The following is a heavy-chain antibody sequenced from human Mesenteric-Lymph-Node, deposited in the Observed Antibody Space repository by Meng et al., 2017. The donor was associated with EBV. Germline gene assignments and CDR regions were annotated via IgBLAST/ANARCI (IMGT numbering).Heavy chain of an antibody. CDR2: INPGGGST. CDR3: ARDRRWLQERRYYFYY. Sequence: QVAVVKSGVEVKQHEDSVKVSCNTSTYTVSNNYIHWVRQAPGQGLEWMVLINPGGGSTSYTQKFQGRVTMTRDTSTRTVNMELSNLRSDDTAVYYCARDRRWLQERRYYFYYWGQGTLVTVSS. D-gene: IGHD5-24*01. CDR1: TYTVSNNY. J-gene: IGHJ4*02. V-gene: IGHV1-46*01.